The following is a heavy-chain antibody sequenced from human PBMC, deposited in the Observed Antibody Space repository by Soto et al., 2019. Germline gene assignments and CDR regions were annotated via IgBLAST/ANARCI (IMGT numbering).Heavy chain of an antibody. CDR1: GYTYTNYA. CDR3: ARDLAAAGPFDC. V-gene: IGHV1-18*01. D-gene: IGHD6-13*01. Sequence: QVQLVQAGAEVKKPGASVKVSCEASGYTYTNYAFSRVRQAAGQGLEWLGWISAYKGYKNCPHNLQGRVTMTTDTPTSTAHMQLRSLRSDDTAVYYCARDLAAAGPFDCWGQGTLVTVSS. J-gene: IGHJ4*02. CDR2: ISAYKGYK.